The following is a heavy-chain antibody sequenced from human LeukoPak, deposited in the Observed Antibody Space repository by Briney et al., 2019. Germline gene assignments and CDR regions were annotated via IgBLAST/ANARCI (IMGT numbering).Heavy chain of an antibody. CDR2: INPNSGGT. D-gene: IGHD2-21*02. Sequence: ASVKVSCKASGCTFTGYYMHWVRQAPGQGLEWMGWINPNSGGTNYAQKFQGRVTMTRDTSISTAYMELSRLRSDDTAVYYCARRSPYCGGDCYAFDIWGQGTMVTASS. CDR3: ARRSPYCGGDCYAFDI. V-gene: IGHV1-2*02. CDR1: GCTFTGYY. J-gene: IGHJ3*02.